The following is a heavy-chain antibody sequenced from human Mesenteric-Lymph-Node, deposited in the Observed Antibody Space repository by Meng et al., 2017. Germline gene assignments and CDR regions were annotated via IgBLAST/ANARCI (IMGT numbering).Heavy chain of an antibody. CDR3: ATDVSMSVAGFS. V-gene: IGHV3-23*04. J-gene: IGHJ5*02. Sequence: VAVVESGGGMGQPGGSLRLSCASSGFTLSAYAMSWVRQAPGKGLEWVSFSSGTGASAHYADSVKGRFTISRDNPRNTLYLQMDKLRVEDTAIYYCATDVSMSVAGFSWGQGRLVTVSS. D-gene: IGHD6-19*01. CDR1: GFTLSAYA. CDR2: SSGTGASA.